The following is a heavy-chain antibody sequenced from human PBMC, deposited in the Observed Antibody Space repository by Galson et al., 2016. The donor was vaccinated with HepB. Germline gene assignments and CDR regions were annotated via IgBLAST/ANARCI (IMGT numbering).Heavy chain of an antibody. D-gene: IGHD4-23*01. J-gene: IGHJ4*02. CDR1: GYSFTNYY. CDR2: INPSGGST. Sequence: SVKVSCKASGYSFTNYYIHWLRRAPGEGLEWVGIINPSGGSTGYAQKFQGRVTMTRDTSTSIVYMDLTSLRSEDTAVYYCARSPRTVVISRFDYWGQGTLVTVSS. CDR3: ARSPRTVVISRFDY. V-gene: IGHV1-46*01.